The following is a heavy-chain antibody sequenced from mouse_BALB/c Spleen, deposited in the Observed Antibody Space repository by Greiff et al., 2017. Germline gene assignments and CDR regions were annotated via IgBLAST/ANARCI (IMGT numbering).Heavy chain of an antibody. CDR2: INPGSGGT. J-gene: IGHJ2*01. D-gene: IGHD1-2*01. CDR3: ARSITTADY. CDR1: GYAFTNYL. V-gene: IGHV1-54*03. Sequence: VQLQQSGAELVRPGTSVKVSCKASGYAFTNYLIEWVKQRPGQGLEWIGVINPGSGGTNYNEKFKGKATLTADKSSSTAYMQLSSLTSDDSAVYFCARSITTADYWGQGTTLTVSS.